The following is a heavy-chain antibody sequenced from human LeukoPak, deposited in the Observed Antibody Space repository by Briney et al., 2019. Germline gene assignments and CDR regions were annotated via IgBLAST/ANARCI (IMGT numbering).Heavy chain of an antibody. CDR2: IWYDGSNN. CDR1: GFTFSSYG. V-gene: IGHV3-33*06. CDR3: AKDLDY. Sequence: GGSLRLSCAASGFTFSSYGMHWVRQAPGKGLEWVAVIWYDGSNNYYADSVKGRFTISRDNSKNTLYLQMNSLRAEDTAVYYCAKDLDYWGQGTLVTVSS. J-gene: IGHJ4*02.